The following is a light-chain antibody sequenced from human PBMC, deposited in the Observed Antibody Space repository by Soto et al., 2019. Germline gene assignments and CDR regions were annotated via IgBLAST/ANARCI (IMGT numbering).Light chain of an antibody. Sequence: DIQMTQSPSTLSASVGDRVTITCRASQSISSWLAWYQQKPGKAPNLLIYKASSLESGVPSRFSGSGSGTEFTLTISSLQPDDCATYYCQQYNSYSRTFGQGTKVEIK. CDR3: QQYNSYSRT. CDR1: QSISSW. CDR2: KAS. J-gene: IGKJ1*01. V-gene: IGKV1-5*03.